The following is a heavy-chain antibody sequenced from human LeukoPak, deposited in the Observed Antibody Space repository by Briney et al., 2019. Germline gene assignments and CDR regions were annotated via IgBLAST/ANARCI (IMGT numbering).Heavy chain of an antibody. CDR3: ARHRPTSRYFDLSFEY. D-gene: IGHD3-9*01. Sequence: SETLSLTCTVSGGSISSSSYYWGWIRQPPGKGLEWIGSIYYSGSTYYNPSLKSRVTISVDTSKNQFSLKLSSVTAADTAVYYCARHRPTSRYFDLSFEYWGQGNLVTVSS. CDR2: IYYSGST. J-gene: IGHJ4*02. CDR1: GGSISSSSYY. V-gene: IGHV4-39*07.